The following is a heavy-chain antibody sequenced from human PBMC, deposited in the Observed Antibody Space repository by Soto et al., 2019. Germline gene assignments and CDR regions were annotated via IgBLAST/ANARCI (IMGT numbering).Heavy chain of an antibody. D-gene: IGHD3-10*01. V-gene: IGHV3-7*03. CDR2: INKDGSVT. Sequence: PGGSLRLSCTAPAYICSCCGMSWVRQAPGKGLEWVAKINKDGSVTNYADSVKGRFTISRDNSKNTLYLQMNSLRAEDTAVYYCAKDTWKKITMVRGVINYYFDYWGQGTLVTVSS. J-gene: IGHJ4*02. CDR3: AKDTWKKITMVRGVINYYFDY. CDR1: AYICSCCG.